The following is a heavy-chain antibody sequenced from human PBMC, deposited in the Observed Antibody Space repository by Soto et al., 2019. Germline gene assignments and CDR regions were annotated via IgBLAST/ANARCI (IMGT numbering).Heavy chain of an antibody. V-gene: IGHV3-23*01. D-gene: IGHD3-3*01. CDR1: GFTFSGYA. CDR2: ISGSGGST. Sequence: PGGSLRLSCAASGFTFSGYAMSWVRQAPGKGLEWVSAISGSGGSTYYADSVKGRFTISRDNSKNTLYLQMNSLRAEDTAVYYCAKVGDYDFWSGYYDYWGQGTLVTVSS. CDR3: AKVGDYDFWSGYYDY. J-gene: IGHJ4*02.